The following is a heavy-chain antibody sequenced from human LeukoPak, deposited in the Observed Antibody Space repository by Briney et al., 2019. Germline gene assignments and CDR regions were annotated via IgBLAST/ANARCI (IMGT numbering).Heavy chain of an antibody. V-gene: IGHV3-30*04. J-gene: IGHJ4*02. CDR2: ISYDGSHQ. CDR1: GFTFSNYA. D-gene: IGHD4-23*01. CDR3: ARGARRGDDYGGFFDY. Sequence: GRSLRLPCAASGFTFSNYANHWVRQGPGKGLEYVAVISYDGSHQDYADSVKGRFTISRDNPKNTLYLHMNSLRAEDTAVYYCARGARRGDDYGGFFDYWGQGTLVTVSS.